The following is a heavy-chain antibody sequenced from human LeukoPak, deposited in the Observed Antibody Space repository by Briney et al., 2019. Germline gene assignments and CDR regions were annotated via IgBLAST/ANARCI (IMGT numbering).Heavy chain of an antibody. D-gene: IGHD1-14*01. Sequence: GGSLRLSCAASGFTFSSYWMSWVRQAPGKGPEWVANIKQDGSEKYYVDSVKGRFTISRDNAKNSLYLQMNSLRAEDTAVYYCARDPLTISVPEPYYFDYWGQGTLVTVSS. CDR1: GFTFSSYW. CDR2: IKQDGSEK. J-gene: IGHJ4*02. CDR3: ARDPLTISVPEPYYFDY. V-gene: IGHV3-7*01.